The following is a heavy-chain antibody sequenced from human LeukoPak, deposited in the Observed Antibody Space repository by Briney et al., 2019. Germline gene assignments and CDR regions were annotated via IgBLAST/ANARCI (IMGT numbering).Heavy chain of an antibody. CDR2: ISGSGGAGT. J-gene: IGHJ4*02. CDR1: GFTFSSYA. V-gene: IGHV3-23*01. D-gene: IGHD3-16*01. Sequence: GGSLRLSCAGSGFTFSSYAMSWVRQAPGKGLEWVSTISGSGGAGTYYADSVKGRFTVSRDNSRNTLYLPMNSLRAEDTAVYYCAKASWVSSTDAVRWGQGTLVTVSS. CDR3: AKASWVSSTDAVR.